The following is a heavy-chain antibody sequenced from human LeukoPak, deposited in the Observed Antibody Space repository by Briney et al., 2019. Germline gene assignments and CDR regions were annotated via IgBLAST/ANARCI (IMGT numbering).Heavy chain of an antibody. D-gene: IGHD5-18*01. Sequence: SETLSLTCTVSGGSISSYYWSWIRQPPGKELEWIGYIYYSGSTNYNPSLKSRVTISVDTSKNQFSLKLSSVTAADTAVYYCARAIAGYSYGTGAFDIWGQGTMVTVSS. CDR2: IYYSGST. J-gene: IGHJ3*02. CDR3: ARAIAGYSYGTGAFDI. V-gene: IGHV4-59*01. CDR1: GGSISSYY.